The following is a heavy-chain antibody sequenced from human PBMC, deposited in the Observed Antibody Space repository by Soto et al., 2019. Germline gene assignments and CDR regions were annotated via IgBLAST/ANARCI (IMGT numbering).Heavy chain of an antibody. CDR3: ARVGQGAWYFDL. V-gene: IGHV3-74*01. CDR2: INPDGRGT. CDR1: GFTFSSYW. J-gene: IGHJ2*01. D-gene: IGHD1-26*01. Sequence: EVQLVESGGGLVQPGGSLKLSCAAYGFTFSSYWMHWVRQAPGKGVVWVSRINPDGRGTNYADSVKGRFTISRDNAKNTLYQQRNSLRPEDTAVYYCARVGQGAWYFDLWGRGTLVTVSS.